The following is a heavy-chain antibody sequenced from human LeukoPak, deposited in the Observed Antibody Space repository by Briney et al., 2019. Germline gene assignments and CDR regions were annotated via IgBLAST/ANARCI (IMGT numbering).Heavy chain of an antibody. D-gene: IGHD3-22*01. CDR2: IYYSGST. CDR1: GYSISGGYY. Sequence: SETLSLTCTVSGYSISGGYYWSWIRQPPGKGLEWIGYIYYSGSTNYNPSLKSRVTISVDTSKNQFSLKLSSVTAADTAVYYCARGNHYYDSSAYLAWESFQHWGQGTLVTVSS. CDR3: ARGNHYYDSSAYLAWESFQH. J-gene: IGHJ1*01. V-gene: IGHV4-61*08.